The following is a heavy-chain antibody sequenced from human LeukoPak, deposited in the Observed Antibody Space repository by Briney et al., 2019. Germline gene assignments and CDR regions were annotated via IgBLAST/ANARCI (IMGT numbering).Heavy chain of an antibody. CDR1: GYTFTSYG. D-gene: IGHD3-22*01. CDR3: ARALGAYYYDSSGYYDDY. J-gene: IGHJ4*02. V-gene: IGHV1-18*01. Sequence: GASVKVSCKASGYTFTSYGISWVRQAPGQGLEWMGWISAYNGNTNYAQKLQGRVTMTTDTSTSTAYMELRSLRSDDTAVYYCARALGAYYYDSSGYYDDYWGQGILVTVSS. CDR2: ISAYNGNT.